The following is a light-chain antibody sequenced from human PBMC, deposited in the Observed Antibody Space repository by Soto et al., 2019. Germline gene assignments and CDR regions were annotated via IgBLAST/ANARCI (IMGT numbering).Light chain of an antibody. CDR3: QQRYNWPVT. CDR1: QSVSIL. V-gene: IGKV3-11*01. CDR2: ATS. J-gene: IGKJ5*01. Sequence: EIVMTQSPATLSVSPGERATLSCRASQSVSILLAWYQQKPGQAPRLLIYATSNRATGIPARFSGSGSGTDFTLTISSLEPEDFSVYYCQQRYNWPVTFGQGTRLEI.